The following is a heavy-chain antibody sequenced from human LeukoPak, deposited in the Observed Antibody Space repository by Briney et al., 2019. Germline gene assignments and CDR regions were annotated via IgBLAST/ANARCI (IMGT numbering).Heavy chain of an antibody. V-gene: IGHV3-23*01. D-gene: IGHD3-22*01. CDR3: AKRGVVIRVILVGFHKEAYYFAS. J-gene: IGHJ4*02. Sequence: PGGSLRLSCAVSGITLSNYGMSWVRQAPGKGLEWVAGISDSGGRTNYADSVKGRFTISRDNSKNTLYLQMNSLRAEDTAVYFCAKRGVVIRVILVGFHKEAYYFASWGQGALVTVSS. CDR2: ISDSGGRT. CDR1: GITLSNYG.